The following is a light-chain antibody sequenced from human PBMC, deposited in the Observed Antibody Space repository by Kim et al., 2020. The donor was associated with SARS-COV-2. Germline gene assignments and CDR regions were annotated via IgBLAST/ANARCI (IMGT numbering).Light chain of an antibody. V-gene: IGKV3-20*01. Sequence: EIALTQSPGTLSLSPGQSATLSCRASQSVTSTYLAWYQHRPGQAPRLLIYGASSRATGIPDRFSGSGSGTDLTLSISGLEPEDSAVYYCQYYGGSSLTFGGGTKVDIK. CDR2: GAS. J-gene: IGKJ4*01. CDR3: QYYGGSSLT. CDR1: QSVTSTY.